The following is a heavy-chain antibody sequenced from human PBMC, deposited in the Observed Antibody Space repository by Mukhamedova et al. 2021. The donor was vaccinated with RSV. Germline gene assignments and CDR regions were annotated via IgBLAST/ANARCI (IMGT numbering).Heavy chain of an antibody. J-gene: IGHJ3*02. V-gene: IGHV3-48*03. Sequence: GGSITYNADSVKGRFTISRDNAKNSLNLQMNSLRAEDTAVYYCARVVLNAFDIWGQGTMVTASS. D-gene: IGHD3-10*01. CDR3: ARVVLNAFDI. CDR2: GGSIT.